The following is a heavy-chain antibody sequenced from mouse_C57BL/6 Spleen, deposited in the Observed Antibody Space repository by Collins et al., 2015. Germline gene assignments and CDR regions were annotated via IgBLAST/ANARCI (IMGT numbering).Heavy chain of an antibody. Sequence: VQLQQPGAELVKPGASVKVSCKASGYTFTSYWMHWVKQRPGQGLEWIGRIHPSDSDTNYNQKFKDKATLTVDKSSSTAYMQLSSLTSEDSAVYYCTMELLRLIYTMDYWGQGTSVTVSS. CDR3: TMELLRLIYTMDY. J-gene: IGHJ4*01. CDR2: IHPSDSDT. V-gene: IGHV1-74*01. D-gene: IGHD3-2*02. CDR1: GYTFTSYW.